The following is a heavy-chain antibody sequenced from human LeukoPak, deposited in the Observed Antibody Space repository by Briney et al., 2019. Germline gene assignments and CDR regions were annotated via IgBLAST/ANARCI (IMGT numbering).Heavy chain of an antibody. CDR3: ARVNSWTEEPDTGFDY. V-gene: IGHV6-1*01. CDR2: AYYRSKWYY. Sequence: SQTLSLTCVISGDSVSNTRSAWNWIRQSPSRGLEWLGRAYYRSKWYYDYASSVESRITINPGTSKNQFSLQLNSVTPEDTAVYFCARVNSWTEEPDTGFDYWGQGTLVIVSS. J-gene: IGHJ4*02. D-gene: IGHD1-14*01. CDR1: GDSVSNTRSA.